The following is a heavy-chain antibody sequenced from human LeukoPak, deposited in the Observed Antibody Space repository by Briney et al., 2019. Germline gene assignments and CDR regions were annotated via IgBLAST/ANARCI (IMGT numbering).Heavy chain of an antibody. Sequence: SETLSLTCTVSGGSISSYYWSWIRQPAGKGLEWIGRIYTSGSTNYNPSLKSRVTMSVDTSENQFSLKLSSVTAADTAVYYCAREADTAMVLDYWGQGTLVTVSS. CDR3: AREADTAMVLDY. CDR2: IYTSGST. V-gene: IGHV4-4*07. CDR1: GGSISSYY. D-gene: IGHD5-18*01. J-gene: IGHJ4*02.